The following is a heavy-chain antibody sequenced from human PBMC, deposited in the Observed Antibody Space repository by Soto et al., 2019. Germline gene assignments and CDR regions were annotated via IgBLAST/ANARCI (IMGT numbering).Heavy chain of an antibody. CDR2: MNPNTGNS. CDR1: GYTFTSSD. D-gene: IGHD5-12*01. Sequence: QVQLVQSGAEVKKPGASVKVSCKASGYTFTSSDINWVRQAPGQGLEWMGWMNPNTGNSGFAQKFQGRVTMTSATSISTAYLELSSLSSEDSAVYYCAREGAFTVYESDSYYFSGMDVWGDGTTVTVS. V-gene: IGHV1-8*01. J-gene: IGHJ6*02. CDR3: AREGAFTVYESDSYYFSGMDV.